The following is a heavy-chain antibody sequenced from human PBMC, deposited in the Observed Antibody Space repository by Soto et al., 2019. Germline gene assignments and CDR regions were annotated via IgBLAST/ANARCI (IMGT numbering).Heavy chain of an antibody. Sequence: QVQLVESGGGVVQPGRSLRLSCAASGFTFSNFGMHWVRQAPGKGLEWVAAISSDGSDKYYSKGRFTISRDNSKNTLFLQMNRLRVEDTAVYYCAKGSDVARQELDYWGQGTLVTVSS. D-gene: IGHD2-15*01. CDR2: ISSDGSDK. J-gene: IGHJ4*02. CDR1: GFTFSNFG. CDR3: AKGSDVARQELDY. V-gene: IGHV3-30*18.